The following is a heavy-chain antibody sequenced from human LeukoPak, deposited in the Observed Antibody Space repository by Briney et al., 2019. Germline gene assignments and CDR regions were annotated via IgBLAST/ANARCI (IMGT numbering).Heavy chain of an antibody. CDR2: ISGSGGST. D-gene: IGHD6-19*01. V-gene: IGHV3-23*01. Sequence: GGSLRLSCAASGFTFSSYAMSWVRQAPGKGLEWVSAISGSGGSTYYADSVKGRFTISRDNSKNTLYLQMGSLRAEDMAVYYCARVAVPRTYDYWGQGTLVTVSS. CDR1: GFTFSSYA. CDR3: ARVAVPRTYDY. J-gene: IGHJ4*02.